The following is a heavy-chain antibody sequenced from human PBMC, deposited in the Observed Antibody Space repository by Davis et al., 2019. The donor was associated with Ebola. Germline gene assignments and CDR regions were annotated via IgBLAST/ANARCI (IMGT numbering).Heavy chain of an antibody. CDR1: GGSISSSSYY. D-gene: IGHD4-17*01. V-gene: IGHV4-61*05. CDR3: ARAGETGWFDP. CDR2: IYYSGST. Sequence: PSETLSLTCTVSGGSISSSSYYWSWIRQPLGKGLEWIGYIYYSGSTNYNPSLKSRVTISVDTSKNQFSLKLSSVTAADTAVYYCARAGETGWFDPWGQGTLVTVSS. J-gene: IGHJ5*02.